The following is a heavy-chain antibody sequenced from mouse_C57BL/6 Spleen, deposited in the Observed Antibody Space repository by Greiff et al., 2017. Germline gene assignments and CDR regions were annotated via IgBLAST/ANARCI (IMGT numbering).Heavy chain of an antibody. CDR2: IDPETGGT. CDR1: GYTFTDYE. J-gene: IGHJ4*01. D-gene: IGHD5-1*01. CDR3: TRYVPPYAMDY. V-gene: IGHV1-15*01. Sequence: VQLQQSGAELVRPGASVTLSCKASGYTFTDYEMHWVKQTPVHGLEWIGAIDPETGGTAYNQKFKGKAILTADKSSSTAYMELRSLTSEDSAVYYCTRYVPPYAMDYWGQGTSVTVSS.